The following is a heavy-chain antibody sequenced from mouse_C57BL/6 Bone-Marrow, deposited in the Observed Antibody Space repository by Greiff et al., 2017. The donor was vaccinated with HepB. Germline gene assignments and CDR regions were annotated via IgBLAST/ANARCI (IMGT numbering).Heavy chain of an antibody. J-gene: IGHJ1*03. D-gene: IGHD1-1*01. CDR3: ARFTTVVAFHWYFDV. CDR1: GYAFSSYW. CDR2: IYPGDGDT. V-gene: IGHV1-80*01. Sequence: QVQLQQSGAELVKPGASVKISCKASGYAFSSYWMNWVKQRPGKGLEWIGQIYPGDGDTNYNGKFKGKATLTADKSSSTAYMQLSSLTSEDSAVYCCARFTTVVAFHWYFDVWGTGTTVTVSS.